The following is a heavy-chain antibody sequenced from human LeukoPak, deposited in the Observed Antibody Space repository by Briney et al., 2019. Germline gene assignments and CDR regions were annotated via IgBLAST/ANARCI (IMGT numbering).Heavy chain of an antibody. CDR3: AKELYGDPTLFDY. J-gene: IGHJ4*02. V-gene: IGHV3-9*01. CDR2: ISWNSGSI. Sequence: PGGSLRLSCAASGFTFDDYAMHWVRQAPGKGLGWVSGISWNSGSIGYADSVKGRFTISRDNAKNSLYLQMNSLRAEDTALYYCAKELYGDPTLFDYWGQGTLVTVSS. D-gene: IGHD4-17*01. CDR1: GFTFDDYA.